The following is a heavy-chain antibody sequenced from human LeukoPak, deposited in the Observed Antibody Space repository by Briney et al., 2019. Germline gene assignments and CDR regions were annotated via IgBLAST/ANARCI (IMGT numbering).Heavy chain of an antibody. CDR1: GFTFSSYE. D-gene: IGHD3-3*01. Sequence: GGSLRLSCAASGFTFSSYEMNWVRQAPGKGLEWVANIKQDGSEKHYVDSVKGRFTISRDNGKNSLYLQMNSLRAEDTAVYYCARRGKYYDFWSDPGFDYWGQGTLVTVSS. CDR3: ARRGKYYDFWSDPGFDY. V-gene: IGHV3-7*01. J-gene: IGHJ4*02. CDR2: IKQDGSEK.